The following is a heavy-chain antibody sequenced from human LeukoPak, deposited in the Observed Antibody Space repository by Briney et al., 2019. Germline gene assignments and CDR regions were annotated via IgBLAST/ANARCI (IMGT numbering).Heavy chain of an antibody. V-gene: IGHV3-23*01. D-gene: IGHD2-21*01. CDR1: GFTFSSYV. CDR2: ISGSGGST. J-gene: IGHJ4*02. CDR3: ATKVIGSYYFDY. Sequence: GGSLRLSCAASGFTFSSYVMSWVRQAPGKGLEWVSAISGSGGSTYYADSVKGRFTISRDNSKNTLYLQMNSLRAEDTAVYYCATKVIGSYYFDYWGQGTLVTVSS.